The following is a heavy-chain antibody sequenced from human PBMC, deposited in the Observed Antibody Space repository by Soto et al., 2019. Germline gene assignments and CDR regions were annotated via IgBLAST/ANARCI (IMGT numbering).Heavy chain of an antibody. CDR3: ARRDSGGFFRFFDS. D-gene: IGHD2-15*01. Sequence: QVQLVQSGTEVKKPGSSVNVSCKTSGGSLSTNPISWVRQAPGQGLEWMGGTGSGTGPGNHAQKFQGRLTVTADKSTGTVYMELTNLSSEDTAVYYCARRDSGGFFRFFDSWGQGTLVTVSS. V-gene: IGHV1-69*06. CDR2: TGSGTGPG. CDR1: GGSLSTNP. J-gene: IGHJ4*02.